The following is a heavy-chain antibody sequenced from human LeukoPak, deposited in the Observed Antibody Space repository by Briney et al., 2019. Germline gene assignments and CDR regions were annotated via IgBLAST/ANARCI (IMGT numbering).Heavy chain of an antibody. CDR1: GVTFRNYG. CDR3: AIWMGNNADFTGHIDY. CDR2: ISGAGGNV. V-gene: IGHV3-48*01. J-gene: IGHJ4*02. Sequence: GGSLRLSCAASGVTFRNYGLSWVRQAPGKGLEWVSYISGAGGNVNYADSVKGRFIISRDNGKNSLYLQMSSLRAEDTAVYYCAIWMGNNADFTGHIDYWGQGTLVSVSS. D-gene: IGHD2-2*03.